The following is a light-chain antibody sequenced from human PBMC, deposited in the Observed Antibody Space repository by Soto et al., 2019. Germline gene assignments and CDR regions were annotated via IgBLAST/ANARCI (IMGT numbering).Light chain of an antibody. CDR1: QDIKTY. CDR2: GTF. Sequence: IQLTQSPSSLSASVGDRVSITCRASQDIKTYLAWYQQKHGKAPKLLISGTFTLQSGVPSRFNGSGSGTDFTLTISRLQPEDFATYYCQHLNKYPPFTFGPGTKVDLE. V-gene: IGKV1-9*01. J-gene: IGKJ3*01. CDR3: QHLNKYPPFT.